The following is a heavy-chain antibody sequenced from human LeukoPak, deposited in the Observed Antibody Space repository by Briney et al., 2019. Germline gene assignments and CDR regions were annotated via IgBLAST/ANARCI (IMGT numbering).Heavy chain of an antibody. CDR3: ARETVGLYFDY. CDR2: ISYDGSNK. Sequence: PGRSLRLSCAASGFTFSSYAMHWVRQAPGKGLEWVAVISYDGSNKYYADSVKGRFTISRDNSKNTLYLQMNSLRAEDTAVYYCARETVGLYFDYWGQGTLVTVSS. CDR1: GFTFSSYA. D-gene: IGHD4-23*01. J-gene: IGHJ4*02. V-gene: IGHV3-30*04.